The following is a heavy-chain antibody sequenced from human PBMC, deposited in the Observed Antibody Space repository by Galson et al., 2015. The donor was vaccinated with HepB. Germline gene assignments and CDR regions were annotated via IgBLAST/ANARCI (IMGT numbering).Heavy chain of an antibody. Sequence: SLRLSCAASGFTFSSYWMHWVRQAPGKGLVWVSRINSDGSSTSYADSVKGRFTISRDNAKNTLYLQMNSLGAEDTAVYYCARDDGYVVQDYWGQGTLVTVSS. CDR2: INSDGSST. CDR3: ARDDGYVVQDY. CDR1: GFTFSSYW. V-gene: IGHV3-74*01. J-gene: IGHJ4*02. D-gene: IGHD1-1*01.